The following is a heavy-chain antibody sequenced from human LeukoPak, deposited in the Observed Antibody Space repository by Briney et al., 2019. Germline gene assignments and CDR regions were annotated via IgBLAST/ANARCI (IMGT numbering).Heavy chain of an antibody. CDR2: IKQDGSEK. V-gene: IGHV3-7*01. CDR1: GFTFSSYW. J-gene: IGHJ5*01. CDR3: ASHTWIQLWFDY. Sequence: PGGSLRLSCAASGFTFSSYWMSWVRQAPGKGPEWVANIKQDGSEKYYVDSVKGRFTISRDNAQNSLSLQMNSLRAEDTAVYYCASHTWIQLWFDYWGQGTLVTVSS. D-gene: IGHD5-18*01.